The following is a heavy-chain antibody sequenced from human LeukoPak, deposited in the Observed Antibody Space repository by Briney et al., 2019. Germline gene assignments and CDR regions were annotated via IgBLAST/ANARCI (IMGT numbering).Heavy chain of an antibody. CDR2: IYSDNT. CDR3: AQTHREGNWFDP. Sequence: GGSLRLSCTVSGFTVSSNSMSWVRQAPGKGLEWVSFIYSDNTHYSDSVKDRFTISRDNSKNTLYLQMNSLRAEDTAVYYCAQTHREGNWFDPWGQGTLVTVSS. D-gene: IGHD3-10*01. J-gene: IGHJ5*02. V-gene: IGHV3-53*01. CDR1: GFTVSSNS.